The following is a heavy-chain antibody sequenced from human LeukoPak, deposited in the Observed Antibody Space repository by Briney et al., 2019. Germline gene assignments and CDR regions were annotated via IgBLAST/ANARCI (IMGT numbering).Heavy chain of an antibody. D-gene: IGHD3-22*01. CDR3: AKVILGGYYDSSGYYEDY. V-gene: IGHV3-30*18. J-gene: IGHJ4*02. CDR2: ILYDGINK. CDR1: GFTFSSYG. Sequence: PGGSPRLSCAASGFTFSSYGMHWVRQAPGKGLEWVAVILYDGINKYYADSVKGRFTISRDNSKNTLYLQMNSLRAEDTAVYYCAKVILGGYYDSSGYYEDYWGQGTLVTVSS.